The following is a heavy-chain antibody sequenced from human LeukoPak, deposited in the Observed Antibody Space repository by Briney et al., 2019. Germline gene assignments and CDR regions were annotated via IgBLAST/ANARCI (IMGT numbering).Heavy chain of an antibody. Sequence: GASVKVSCKASGYSFTSYGLNWVRQAPGQGLEWMGWINTNTGNPTYAQGFTGRFVFSLDTTVSTAYLQISSLKAEDTAVYYCARPGEQLFYDGSAYYDASDFYFRLWGQGTMVTVSS. CDR2: INTNTGNP. CDR3: ARPGEQLFYDGSAYYDASDFYFRL. J-gene: IGHJ3*01. CDR1: GYSFTSYG. V-gene: IGHV7-4-1*02. D-gene: IGHD3-22*01.